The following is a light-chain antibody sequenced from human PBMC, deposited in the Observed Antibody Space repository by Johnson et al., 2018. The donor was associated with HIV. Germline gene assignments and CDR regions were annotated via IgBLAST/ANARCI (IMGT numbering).Light chain of an antibody. CDR1: SSNIGNNY. Sequence: QSVLTQPPSVSAAPGQKVTISCSGSSSNIGNNYVSWYQQLPGTAPKLLIYENNKRPSGIPDRFSGSKSGTSATLGITGLQTGDEADYYCGTWDSSLSAGYYVFGTGTKVTLL. CDR2: ENN. J-gene: IGLJ1*01. CDR3: GTWDSSLSAGYYV. V-gene: IGLV1-51*02.